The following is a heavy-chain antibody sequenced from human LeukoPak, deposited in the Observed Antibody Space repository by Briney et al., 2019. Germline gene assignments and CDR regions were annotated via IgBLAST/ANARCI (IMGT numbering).Heavy chain of an antibody. V-gene: IGHV4-59*08. Sequence: SSETLSLTCTVSGVSISSYYWSWVRQPPGKGLEWVGYIYYSGSTNYNPSLKSRVTISVDTSKNQFSLKLSSVTAADTAVYYCARGGRSSWYYFDYWGQGTLVTVSS. CDR1: GVSISSYY. D-gene: IGHD6-13*01. CDR2: IYYSGST. J-gene: IGHJ4*02. CDR3: ARGGRSSWYYFDY.